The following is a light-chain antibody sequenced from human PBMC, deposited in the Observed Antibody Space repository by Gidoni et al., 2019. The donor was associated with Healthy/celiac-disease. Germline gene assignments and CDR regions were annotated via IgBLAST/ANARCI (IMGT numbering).Light chain of an antibody. CDR1: SSNIGSNY. CDR2: RNN. V-gene: IGLV1-47*01. CDR3: AAWDDSLSGRV. J-gene: IGLJ2*01. Sequence: QSVLTQPPSASGTPGQRVTISCSGSSSNIGSNYVYWYQQLPGTAPKLLIYRNNKRPSGVPDRFAGSKSGTSASLAISGLRSEDKADYYCAAWDDSLSGRVFGGGTKLTVL.